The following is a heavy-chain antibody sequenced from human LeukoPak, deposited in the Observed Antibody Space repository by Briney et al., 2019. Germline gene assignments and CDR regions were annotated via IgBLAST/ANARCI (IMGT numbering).Heavy chain of an antibody. V-gene: IGHV3-30*04. D-gene: IGHD7-27*01. CDR2: ISYDGNNK. J-gene: IGHJ4*02. Sequence: GSLRLSCAASGFIFNMFPMHWVRQAPGKGLECVAVISYDGNNKYYADSVNGRFTISRDNSKNTLFLQMNSLRTEDTAIYHCARGGNWGYFDYWGQGTLVTVSS. CDR1: GFIFNMFP. CDR3: ARGGNWGYFDY.